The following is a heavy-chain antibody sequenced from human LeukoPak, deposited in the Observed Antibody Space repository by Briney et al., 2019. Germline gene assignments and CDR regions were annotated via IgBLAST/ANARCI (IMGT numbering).Heavy chain of an antibody. CDR1: GFTASSNN. Sequence: PGGSLSPCCAASGFTASSNNMSWVRQAPGKGLEWVSVIYSGGNTYYADSVKGRFTISRDNSKNTVYLQMNTLRAEDTAVYYCAGDVGYSDGAHDAYELWGPRTMVTVSS. D-gene: IGHD5-18*01. V-gene: IGHV3-66*01. CDR2: IYSGGNT. CDR3: AGDVGYSDGAHDAYEL. J-gene: IGHJ3*01.